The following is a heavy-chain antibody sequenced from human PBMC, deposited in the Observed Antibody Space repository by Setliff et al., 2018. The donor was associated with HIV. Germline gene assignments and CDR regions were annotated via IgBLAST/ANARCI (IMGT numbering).Heavy chain of an antibody. V-gene: IGHV3-21*01. Sequence: LRLSCAASGFTFSSYNMNWVRQAPGKGLEWVSSISSSSSYIYYADSLKGRFTISRDNARNSLYLQMNSLRAEDTAVYYCARGSGPAAFYSYYYYMDVWGKGTTVTSP. CDR3: ARGSGPAAFYSYYYYMDV. CDR2: ISSSSSYI. J-gene: IGHJ6*03. D-gene: IGHD2-2*01. CDR1: GFTFSSYN.